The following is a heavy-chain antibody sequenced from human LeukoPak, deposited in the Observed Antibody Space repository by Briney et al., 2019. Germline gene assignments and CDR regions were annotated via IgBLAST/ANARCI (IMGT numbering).Heavy chain of an antibody. CDR2: IIPIFGTA. V-gene: IGHV1-69*13. J-gene: IGHJ4*02. CDR3: AREKSVVVVAATRRETGIFDY. D-gene: IGHD2-15*01. CDR1: GGTFSSYA. Sequence: SVKVSCKASGGTFSSYAISWVRQAPGQGLEWMGGIIPIFGTANYAQKFQGRVTITADESTSTAYMELSSLRSEDTAVYYCAREKSVVVVAATRRETGIFDYWGQGALVTVSS.